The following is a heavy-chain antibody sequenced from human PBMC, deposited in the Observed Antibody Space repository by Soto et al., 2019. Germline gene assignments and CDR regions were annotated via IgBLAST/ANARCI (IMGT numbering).Heavy chain of an antibody. V-gene: IGHV4-34*01. CDR3: AREGSRSYYREFDP. CDR1: GGSFSGYY. CDR2: INHSGST. J-gene: IGHJ5*02. Sequence: SETLSLTCAVYGGSFSGYYWSWIRQPPGKGLEWIGEINHSGSTNYNPSLKSRVTISVDTSKNQFSLKLSSVTAADTAVYYCAREGSRSYYREFDPWGQGTLVTVSS. D-gene: IGHD3-10*01.